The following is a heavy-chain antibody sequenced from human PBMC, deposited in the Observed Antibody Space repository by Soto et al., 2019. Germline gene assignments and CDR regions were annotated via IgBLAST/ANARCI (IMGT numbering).Heavy chain of an antibody. CDR2: IGASGDIT. J-gene: IGHJ4*02. D-gene: IGHD2-21*02. V-gene: IGHV3-23*01. CDR3: AKDDFTDRGDDYFDY. Sequence: GGSLRLSCAASGFAFTNFAMSWFRQAPGEGLEWVAGIGASGDITWYADSVKGRLSISRDNSKNTLYLQLNSLRFEDTAVYYCAKDDFTDRGDDYFDYWGPGTLVTVSS. CDR1: GFAFTNFA.